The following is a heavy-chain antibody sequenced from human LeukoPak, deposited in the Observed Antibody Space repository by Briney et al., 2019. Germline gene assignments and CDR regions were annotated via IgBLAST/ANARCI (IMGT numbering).Heavy chain of an antibody. V-gene: IGHV4-34*01. CDR2: INHSGST. D-gene: IGHD3-10*01. CDR3: ARRYASSYYYGSGGYNY. J-gene: IGHJ4*02. CDR1: GGSFSGYY. Sequence: SETLSLTCAVYGGSFSGYYWSWIRQPPGKGLEWIGEINHSGSTNYNPSLKSRVTISVDTSKNQFSLKLSSVTAADTAVYYCARRYASSYYYGSGGYNYWGQGTLVTVSS.